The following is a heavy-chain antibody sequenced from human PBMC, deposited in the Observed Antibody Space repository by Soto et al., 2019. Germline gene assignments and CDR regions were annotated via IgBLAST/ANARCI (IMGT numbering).Heavy chain of an antibody. CDR1: GYSFASYW. Sequence: GESLKISCQGSGYSFASYWIGWVRQMPGKDLEWMGIIYPGDSDTRYSPSFQGQVTISADKSLGTAYLQWTSLKASDTALYYCARTRSFTLGFYYDGMDVWGQGTTVTVSS. J-gene: IGHJ6*02. CDR2: IYPGDSDT. CDR3: ARTRSFTLGFYYDGMDV. V-gene: IGHV5-51*01. D-gene: IGHD6-6*01.